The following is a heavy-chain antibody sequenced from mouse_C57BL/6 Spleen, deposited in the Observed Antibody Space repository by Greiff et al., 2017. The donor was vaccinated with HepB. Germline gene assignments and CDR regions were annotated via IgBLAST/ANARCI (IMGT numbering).Heavy chain of an antibody. V-gene: IGHV6-3*01. CDR3: TGVYDGYYGAMDY. CDR2: IRLKSDNYAT. CDR1: GFTFSNYW. D-gene: IGHD2-3*01. J-gene: IGHJ4*01. Sequence: EVKLMESGGGLVQPGGSMKLSCVASGFTFSNYWMNWVRQSPEKGLEWVAQIRLKSDNYATHYAESVKGRFTISRDDSKSSVYLQMNNLRAEDTGIYYCTGVYDGYYGAMDYWGQGTSVTVSS.